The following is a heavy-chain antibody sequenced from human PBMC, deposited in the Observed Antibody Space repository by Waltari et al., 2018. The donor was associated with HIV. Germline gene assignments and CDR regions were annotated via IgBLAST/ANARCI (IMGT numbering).Heavy chain of an antibody. CDR2: FDPEDDET. D-gene: IGHD3-10*01. CDR3: ATDFSGMVRAYSYYSLDV. Sequence: QVQLVQSGAEVKKPGASVKVYCTVSGHTLSELSMHWVRQVPGKGLEWMGNFDPEDDETIYAQKLQGRVTMTEDTSSDTAYMELSSLTSGDTAVYYCATDFSGMVRAYSYYSLDVWGQGTTVTVSS. V-gene: IGHV1-24*01. J-gene: IGHJ6*02. CDR1: GHTLSELS.